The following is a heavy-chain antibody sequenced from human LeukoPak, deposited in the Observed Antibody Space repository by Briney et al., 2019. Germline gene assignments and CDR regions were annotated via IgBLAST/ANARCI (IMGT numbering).Heavy chain of an antibody. CDR1: GYKFRDPY. V-gene: IGHV3-72*01. CDR3: GRIAINANNGMDV. CDR2: SRKKASSYNT. D-gene: IGHD1/OR15-1a*01. J-gene: IGHJ6*02. Sequence: PGGSLRLSRAASGYKFRDPYIYCVRDAPGRGRECVGRSRKKASSYNTEYAACVEDRFTISRDVSESSLYLQMNSLRTEDTAVYYCGRIAINANNGMDVWGQGTTVTVSS.